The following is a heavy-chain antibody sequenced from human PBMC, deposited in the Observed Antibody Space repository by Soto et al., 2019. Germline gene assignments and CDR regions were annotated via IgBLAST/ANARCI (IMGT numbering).Heavy chain of an antibody. CDR2: ISGSGDKT. D-gene: IGHD6-13*01. V-gene: IGHV3-23*01. Sequence: GASVKVSCKASGYTFTGYYMHWVRQAPGTGLEWVSSISGSGDKTYYLDSVKGRFTISRDNSKNTLYLHMSSLGAEDTAVYFCAKDYASTWYWYFDPWGQGTLVTVSS. CDR3: AKDYASTWYWYFDP. CDR1: GYTFTGYY. J-gene: IGHJ5*02.